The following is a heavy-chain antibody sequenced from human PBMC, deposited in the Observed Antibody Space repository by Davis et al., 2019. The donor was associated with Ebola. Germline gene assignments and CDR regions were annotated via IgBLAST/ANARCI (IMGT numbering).Heavy chain of an antibody. V-gene: IGHV3-21*04. D-gene: IGHD1-26*01. CDR2: ISGTGGDI. CDR1: GYNFRTYS. CDR3: ATELSGDAFDI. Sequence: PGGSLRLSCAASGYNFRTYSMNWIRQAPGKGLEWVSSISGTGGDIYYRDSVKGRFTISRDNAKNSLFLQMNSLRAEDTAVYYCATELSGDAFDIWGQGTMVTVSS. J-gene: IGHJ3*02.